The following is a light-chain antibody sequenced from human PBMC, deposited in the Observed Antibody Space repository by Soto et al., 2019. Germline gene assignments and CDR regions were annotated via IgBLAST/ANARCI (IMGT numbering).Light chain of an antibody. CDR2: GAS. V-gene: IGKV3-20*01. CDR1: QSVTSSY. J-gene: IGKJ1*01. Sequence: EIVLTQSPGTLSLSPGERATLSCRASQSVTSSYLAWYQQKPGQAPRLLIYGASNRATGIPDRFSGSGSGTDFTLTISRLEPDDFAVYYCQQYGSSPLTFGQGTKVEIK. CDR3: QQYGSSPLT.